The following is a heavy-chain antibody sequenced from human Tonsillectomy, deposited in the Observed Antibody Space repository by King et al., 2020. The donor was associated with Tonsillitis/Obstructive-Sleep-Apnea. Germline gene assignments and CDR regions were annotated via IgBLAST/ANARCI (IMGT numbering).Heavy chain of an antibody. CDR3: VKDPGAFWSGYPHFDY. CDR2: ISSNGGST. CDR1: GFTFSSYA. Sequence: VQLVESGGGLVQPGGSLRLSCSASGFTFSSYAMHWVRQAPGKGLDYVSAISSNGGSTYYADSAKGRFTISRDNSKNTLYLQMSSLRAEDTAVYYCVKDPGAFWSGYPHFDYWGQGTLVTVSS. J-gene: IGHJ4*02. V-gene: IGHV3-64D*06. D-gene: IGHD3-3*01.